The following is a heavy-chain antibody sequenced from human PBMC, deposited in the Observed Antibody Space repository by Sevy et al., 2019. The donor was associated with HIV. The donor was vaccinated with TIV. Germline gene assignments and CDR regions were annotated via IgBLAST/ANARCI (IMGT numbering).Heavy chain of an antibody. CDR1: GYTLNQLS. J-gene: IGHJ4*02. D-gene: IGHD3-22*01. CDR3: ATTKDYYESSGCPFDY. CDR2: FDPEDGER. Sequence: ASVKVSCKVSGYTLNQLSMHWVRQAPGKGLEWMGSFDPEDGERFYAQKFQGRVTMTEDTSTDTAYMELSSLSSEDTAVYYCATTKDYYESSGCPFDYWGQGTLVTVSS. V-gene: IGHV1-24*01.